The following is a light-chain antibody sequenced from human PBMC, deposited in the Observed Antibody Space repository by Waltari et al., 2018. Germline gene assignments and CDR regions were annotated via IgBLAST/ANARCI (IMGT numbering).Light chain of an antibody. V-gene: IGLV2-23*02. CDR2: DVN. J-gene: IGLJ3*02. CDR1: SSDVGSYNF. Sequence: QSALTQTATVSGSPGQSITISCTGTSSDVGSYNFVSWYQQHPGKAPTLIIYDVNKRPSGVSNRFSGSKSGNTASLTISGLQAADETDYYCCSHAGSAISVFGGGTRLTVL. CDR3: CSHAGSAISV.